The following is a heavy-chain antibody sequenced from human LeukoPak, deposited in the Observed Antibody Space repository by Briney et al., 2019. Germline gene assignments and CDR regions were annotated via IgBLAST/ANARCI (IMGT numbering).Heavy chain of an antibody. J-gene: IGHJ4*02. Sequence: SETLSLTCTVSGGSISSGSYYWSWIRQPAGKGLEWIGRIYTSGSTNYNPSLKSRVTISVDTSKSQFSLKLSSVTAADTAVYYCARGGFGAKGLFDYWGQGTLVTVSS. V-gene: IGHV4-61*02. CDR1: GGSISSGSYY. CDR3: ARGGFGAKGLFDY. D-gene: IGHD3-3*01. CDR2: IYTSGST.